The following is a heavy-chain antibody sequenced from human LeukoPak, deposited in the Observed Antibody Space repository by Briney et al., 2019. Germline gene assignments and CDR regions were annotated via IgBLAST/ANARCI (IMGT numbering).Heavy chain of an antibody. CDR1: GYTFTSYG. CDR2: ISAYNGNT. J-gene: IGHJ3*02. V-gene: IGHV1-18*01. CDR3: ARVGRSSIAAFDAFDI. Sequence: GASVKVSCKASGYTFTSYGISWVRQAPGQGLEWMGWISAYNGNTNYAQKLQGRVTMTTDTSTSTAYMELRSLRSDDTAVYYCARVGRSSIAAFDAFDIWGQGTMVTVSS. D-gene: IGHD6-6*01.